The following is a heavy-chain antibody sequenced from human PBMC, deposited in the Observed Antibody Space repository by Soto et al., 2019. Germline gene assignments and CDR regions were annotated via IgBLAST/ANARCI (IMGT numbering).Heavy chain of an antibody. D-gene: IGHD3-22*01. CDR2: ISNSGNTK. V-gene: IGHV3-48*03. Sequence: GGSLRLSCAASGFTFSSYEMNWVRQAPGKGLEWVSYISNSGNTKYYADSVKGRFTISRDNAKNSLYLQMNSLRAEDTAVYYCVREPYYYDSSGYYYYDYWCQGTLVTVSS. J-gene: IGHJ4*02. CDR3: VREPYYYDSSGYYYYDY. CDR1: GFTFSSYE.